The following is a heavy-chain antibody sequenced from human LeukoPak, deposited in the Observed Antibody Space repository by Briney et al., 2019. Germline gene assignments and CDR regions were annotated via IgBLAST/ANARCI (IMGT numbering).Heavy chain of an antibody. D-gene: IGHD3-22*01. CDR3: ARDSPNYYDSSGYVF. CDR1: GGTFSSYA. V-gene: IGHV1-69*13. J-gene: IGHJ4*02. Sequence: ASVKVSCKASGGTFSSYAISWVRQAPGQGLEWMGGIIPIFGTANYAQKFQGRVTITADESTSTAYMELSSLRSEDTAVYYCARDSPNYYDSSGYVFWGQGTLVTVSS. CDR2: IIPIFGTA.